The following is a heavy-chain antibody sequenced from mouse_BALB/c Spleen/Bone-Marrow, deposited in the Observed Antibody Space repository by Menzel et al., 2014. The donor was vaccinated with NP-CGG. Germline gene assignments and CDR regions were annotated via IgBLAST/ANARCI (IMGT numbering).Heavy chain of an antibody. J-gene: IGHJ2*01. D-gene: IGHD2-14*01. CDR3: ARREVRREGYYFDY. Sequence: DLVKPGVSVKLSCKASGYTFTSYWINWIKQRPGQGLEWIGRIAPGSGSTYYNEMFKGKATLTVDTSSSTAYIQLSSLSSEDSAVYFCARREVRREGYYFDYWGQGTTLTVSS. V-gene: IGHV1S41*01. CDR2: IAPGSGST. CDR1: GYTFTSYW.